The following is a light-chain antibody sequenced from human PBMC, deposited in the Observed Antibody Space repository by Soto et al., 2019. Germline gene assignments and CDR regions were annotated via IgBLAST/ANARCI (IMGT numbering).Light chain of an antibody. V-gene: IGKV3-15*01. J-gene: IGKJ1*01. CDR1: QSISTN. CDR3: QQYYNWWT. Sequence: IEMTQSPATLSVSPGGRATLSCRASQSISTNVVWYQQKGGQPPRLLIYGASARVAGISARFSGSGSGTEFTLTITSLQPEDSAVYYCQQYYNWWTFGQGTKV. CDR2: GAS.